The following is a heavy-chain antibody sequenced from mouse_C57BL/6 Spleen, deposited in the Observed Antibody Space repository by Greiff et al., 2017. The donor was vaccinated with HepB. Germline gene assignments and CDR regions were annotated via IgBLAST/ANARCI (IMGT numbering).Heavy chain of an antibody. V-gene: IGHV1-59*01. D-gene: IGHD1-1*01. Sequence: QVQLQQPGAELVRPGTSVKLSCKASGYTFTSYWMHWVKQRPGQGLEWIGVIDPSDSYSNYIQKFKGKATLTVDTSSSTAYMQLSSLTSEDSAVYYCAKGHYYGSSYYAMDYWGQGTSVTVSS. CDR2: IDPSDSYS. CDR1: GYTFTSYW. J-gene: IGHJ4*01. CDR3: AKGHYYGSSYYAMDY.